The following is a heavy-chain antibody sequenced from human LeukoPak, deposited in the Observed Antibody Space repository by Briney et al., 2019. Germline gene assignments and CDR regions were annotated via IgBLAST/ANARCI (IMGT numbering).Heavy chain of an antibody. J-gene: IGHJ5*02. CDR2: INHSGSS. CDR1: GGSFSAYY. V-gene: IGHV4-34*01. CDR3: EPRGDIEHSYVYGKWFDP. D-gene: IGHD5-18*01. Sequence: SETLSLTCAVSGGSFSAYYWTWIRQPPGKGLEWIGEINHSGSSNYNSSLRSRVTISVDTSYKQFSLRLSSVTAADKAVYYCEPRGDIEHSYVYGKWFDPWGQGTRVTVSS.